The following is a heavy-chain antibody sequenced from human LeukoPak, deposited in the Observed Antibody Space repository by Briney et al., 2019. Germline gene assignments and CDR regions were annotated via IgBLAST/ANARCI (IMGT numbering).Heavy chain of an antibody. CDR2: IKPDGSEK. J-gene: IGHJ4*02. D-gene: IGHD3-22*01. CDR1: GFSFSSYW. CDR3: ASDPARDYCDTSGYFRWVDY. Sequence: GGSLGLSCAASGFSFSSYWMAWVRQAPGEGLEWVANIKPDGSEKKYGDSVKGRFTISRDNAKNSVYLQMSSLRAEETAVYYCASDPARDYCDTSGYFRWVDYWGQGTLVTVSS. V-gene: IGHV3-7*01.